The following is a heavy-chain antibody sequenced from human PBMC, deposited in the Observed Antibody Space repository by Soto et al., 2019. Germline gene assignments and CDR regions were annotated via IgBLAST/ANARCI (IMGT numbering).Heavy chain of an antibody. V-gene: IGHV4-59*08. CDR1: GGSISSYY. CDR2: IYYSGST. D-gene: IGHD3-10*01. CDR3: ARRYGGAFDI. J-gene: IGHJ3*02. Sequence: SETLSLTCTVSGGSISSYYWIWIRQPPGKGLELIGYIYYSGSTNYNPSLKSRVTISVDTSKNQFSLKLSSVTAADTAVYYCARRYGGAFDIWGQGTTVT.